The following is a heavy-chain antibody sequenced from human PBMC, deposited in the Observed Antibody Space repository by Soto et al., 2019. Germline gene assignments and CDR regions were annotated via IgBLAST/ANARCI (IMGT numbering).Heavy chain of an antibody. CDR3: AGHKWWSCYFFDY. Sequence: SETLSLTCAVSGGSISSGDYSWGWIRQPPGKGLEWIASIKYSGTTFYNPSLKSRVTLSVDTSKNQFALKLSSVTAAETAVYYCAGHKWWSCYFFDYWGQGALVTVSS. CDR2: IKYSGTT. CDR1: GGSISSGDYS. V-gene: IGHV4-39*01. D-gene: IGHD2-15*01. J-gene: IGHJ4*02.